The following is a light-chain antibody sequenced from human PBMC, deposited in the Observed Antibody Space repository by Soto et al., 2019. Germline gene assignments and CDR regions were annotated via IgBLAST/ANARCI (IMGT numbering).Light chain of an antibody. CDR2: EVS. J-gene: IGLJ2*01. Sequence: QSVLTQPASVSGSPGQSITISCTGTSSDIGGSNFVSWFQQHPGEVPKLMIYEVSKRPSGIPWRFSGSRSGNTASLTISGLQPEDEAAYYCSSSTNSLSLVLFGGGTKLTVL. CDR1: SSDIGGSNF. V-gene: IGLV2-14*03. CDR3: SSSTNSLSLVL.